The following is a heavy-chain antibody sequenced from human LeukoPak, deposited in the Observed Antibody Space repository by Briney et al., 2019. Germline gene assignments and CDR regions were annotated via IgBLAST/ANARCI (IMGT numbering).Heavy chain of an antibody. D-gene: IGHD2-2*01. Sequence: GGSLRLSCAASGFTFSNTAMSWVRQAPGKGLEWLSIISGSGLNAYYADSVKGRFTISRDNSKSTLFLQMNSLRAEDTALYCCVKRTMAGVLERRTYYFDYWGQGSLVTVSP. CDR1: GFTFSNTA. CDR3: VKRTMAGVLERRTYYFDY. J-gene: IGHJ4*02. V-gene: IGHV3-23*01. CDR2: ISGSGLNA.